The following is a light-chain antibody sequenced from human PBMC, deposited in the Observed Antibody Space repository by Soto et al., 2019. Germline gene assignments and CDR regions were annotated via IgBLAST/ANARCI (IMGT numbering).Light chain of an antibody. CDR2: GAS. V-gene: IGKV3-15*01. CDR1: ESVSSN. Sequence: EVGMTQSPATLSVSPGERATLSCRASESVSSNLAWYQQRPGQAPRLVIYGASTRATGIPARFSGGGSGTEFTLTISSLQSEDFAVYYCQQYHSWPPITFGQGTRLEIK. J-gene: IGKJ5*01. CDR3: QQYHSWPPIT.